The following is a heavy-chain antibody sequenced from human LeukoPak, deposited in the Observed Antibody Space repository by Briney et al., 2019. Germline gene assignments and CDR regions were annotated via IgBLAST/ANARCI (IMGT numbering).Heavy chain of an antibody. CDR2: INTNTGTP. CDR1: GGTFSSYA. V-gene: IGHV7-4-1*02. Sequence: ASVKVFCKASGGTFSSYAISWVRQAPGQGLEWMGWINTNTGTPTYAQGFTGRFVFSLDPSVSTAYLQISSLKAEDTAVYYCARDRGPFDYWGQGTLVTVSS. J-gene: IGHJ4*02. CDR3: ARDRGPFDY.